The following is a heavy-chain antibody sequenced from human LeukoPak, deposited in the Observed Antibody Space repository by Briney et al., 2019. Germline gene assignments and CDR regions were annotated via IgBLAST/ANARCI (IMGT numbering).Heavy chain of an antibody. CDR2: IYHSGST. J-gene: IGHJ4*02. CDR1: GGSISSGYY. Sequence: PSETLSLTCTVSGGSISSGYYWGWIRQPPGKGLEWIGSIYHSGSTYYNPSLKSRVTISVDTSKNQFSLRLSSVTAVDTAVYYCASELRWGQGTLVTVSS. V-gene: IGHV4-38-2*02. CDR3: ASELR.